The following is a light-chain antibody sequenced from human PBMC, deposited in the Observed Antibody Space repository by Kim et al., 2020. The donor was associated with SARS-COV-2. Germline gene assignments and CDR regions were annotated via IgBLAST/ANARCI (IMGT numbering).Light chain of an antibody. CDR3: NSRDRSGNHMV. Sequence: ALGQTVRITCQEDSLRSYYASWYQQKPGQAPVLLIYGKDNRPSGLPDRFSGSSSGNTASLTITGAQAEDEADYYCNSRDRSGNHMVFGGGTKLTVL. V-gene: IGLV3-19*01. CDR1: SLRSYY. CDR2: GKD. J-gene: IGLJ3*02.